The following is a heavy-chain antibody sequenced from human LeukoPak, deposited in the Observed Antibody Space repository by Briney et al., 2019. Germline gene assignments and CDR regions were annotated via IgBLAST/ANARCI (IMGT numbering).Heavy chain of an antibody. CDR3: ARGSGDGYILG. CDR2: IYYSGST. D-gene: IGHD5-24*01. J-gene: IGHJ3*01. Sequence: PSETLSLTCTVSGRSISSSSYYWGWIRQPPGKGLEWIGSIYYSGSTYYNPSLKSRVTISVDTSKNQFSLKLSSVTAADTAVYYCARGSGDGYILGGGQGTMVTVSS. V-gene: IGHV4-39*07. CDR1: GRSISSSSYY.